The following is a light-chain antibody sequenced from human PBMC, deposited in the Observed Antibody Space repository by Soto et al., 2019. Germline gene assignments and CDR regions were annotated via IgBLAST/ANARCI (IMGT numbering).Light chain of an antibody. CDR1: QDISNY. V-gene: IGKV1-33*01. Sequence: DIQMTQSPSSLSASVGDRVTITCEASQDISNYLNWYQQKPGKAPKLLVYDSSKLETGVPSMFSCSGSGTDMTVTISCLQPEAFATHYSKSTSSYYITLVQGTCLEI. J-gene: IGKJ5*01. CDR2: DSS. CDR3: KSTSSYYIT.